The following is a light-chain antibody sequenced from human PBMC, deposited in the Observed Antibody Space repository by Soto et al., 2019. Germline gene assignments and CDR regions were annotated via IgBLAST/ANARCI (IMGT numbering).Light chain of an antibody. CDR1: SSNIGLHF. CDR3: AAWDDTLSGVV. Sequence: QAVVTQPPSASGTPGQRVTLSCSGGSSNIGLHFVYWYQQLPGTAPKVLIYSDNMRPLGVPERFSGSKSGTSASLAISGLRSEDEADYYCAAWDDTLSGVVFGGGTKVTVL. V-gene: IGLV1-47*01. J-gene: IGLJ2*01. CDR2: SDN.